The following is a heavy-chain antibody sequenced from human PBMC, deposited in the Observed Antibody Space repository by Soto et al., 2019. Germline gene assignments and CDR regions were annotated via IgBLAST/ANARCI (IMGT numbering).Heavy chain of an antibody. D-gene: IGHD2-21*02. CDR3: ARVDTVVTPEY. Sequence: QVQLVESGGGLVKPGGSLRLSCAASGFTLSDYYMSWIRQAPGKGLEWVSYISSRSSTIYYADSVKGRFIISRDNAKNSLFLQMNSLRAEDTAMYYCARVDTVVTPEYWGQGTLVTVSS. V-gene: IGHV3-11*01. CDR1: GFTLSDYY. J-gene: IGHJ4*02. CDR2: ISSRSSTI.